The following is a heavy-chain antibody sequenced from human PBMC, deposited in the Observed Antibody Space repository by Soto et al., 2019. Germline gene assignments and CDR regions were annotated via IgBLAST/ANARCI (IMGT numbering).Heavy chain of an antibody. V-gene: IGHV3-21*06. CDR3: ARESEDLTSNFDY. CDR1: GFTFTMYS. CDR2: ISSTTNYI. J-gene: IGHJ4*02. Sequence: GGSLRLACAASGFTFTMYSMNWVRHAPGKGLEWVSSISSTTNYIYYGDSMKGRFTISRDNAKNSLYLEMNSLRAEDTAVYYCARESEDLTSNFDYWGQGTLVTVSS.